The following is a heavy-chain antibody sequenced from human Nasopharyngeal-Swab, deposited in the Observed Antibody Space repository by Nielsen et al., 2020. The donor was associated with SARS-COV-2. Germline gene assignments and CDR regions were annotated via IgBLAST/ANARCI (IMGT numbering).Heavy chain of an antibody. J-gene: IGHJ4*02. CDR2: FDPEDGET. V-gene: IGHV1-24*01. CDR3: ATSPPGDGDYVIGY. CDR1: GYTLTELS. Sequence: ASVKVSCKVSGYTLTELSMHWVRQAPGKGLEWMGGFDPEDGETIYAQKFQGRVTMTEDTSTDTAYMELSSLRSEDTAVYYCATSPPGDGDYVIGYWGQGTLVTVSS. D-gene: IGHD4-17*01.